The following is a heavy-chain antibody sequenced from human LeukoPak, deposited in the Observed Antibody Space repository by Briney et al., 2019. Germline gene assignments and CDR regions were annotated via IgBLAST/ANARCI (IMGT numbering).Heavy chain of an antibody. V-gene: IGHV4-34*01. CDR2: INHSGST. D-gene: IGHD3-22*01. CDR1: GGSFSGYY. CDR3: ASDYYDSSGYYDY. Sequence: SETLSLACSVYGGSFSGYYWSWIPQPPGKGLEWIGEINHSGSTNYNPSLKSRVTISVDTSKNQFSLKLSSVTAADTAVYYCASDYYDSSGYYDYWGQGTLVTVSS. J-gene: IGHJ4*02.